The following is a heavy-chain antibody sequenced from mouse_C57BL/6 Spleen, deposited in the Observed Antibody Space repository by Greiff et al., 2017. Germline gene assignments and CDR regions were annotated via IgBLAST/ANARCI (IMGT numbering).Heavy chain of an antibody. V-gene: IGHV3-6*01. CDR1: GYSITSGYY. CDR3: ARVRDYDVEFAY. Sequence: EVQLQQSGPGLVKPSQSLSLTCSVSGYSITSGYYWNLIRQFPGNQLECMGFIRYDGSNNYNPSLKNRTSITPDTSTNPFFLKLNLVTREDTATYDYARVRDYDVEFAYWGQGTLVTVSA. D-gene: IGHD2-4*01. CDR2: IRYDGSN. J-gene: IGHJ3*01.